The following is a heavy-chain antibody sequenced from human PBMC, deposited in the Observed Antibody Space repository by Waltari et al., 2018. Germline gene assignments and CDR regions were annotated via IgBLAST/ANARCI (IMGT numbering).Heavy chain of an antibody. D-gene: IGHD6-19*01. CDR3: ARNGPLRAVAGGIDY. V-gene: IGHV4-39*01. J-gene: IGHJ4*02. CDR2: ISYSGRT. CDR1: GGSISSSSYY. Sequence: QLQLQESGPGLVKPSETLSLTCTVSGGSISSSSYYWGWIRQPPGKGLEWIGSISYSGRTDYNPSLKSRGTIAVDTSKTRFSLKLSSVTAADTAVYYCARNGPLRAVAGGIDYWGQGTLVTVSS.